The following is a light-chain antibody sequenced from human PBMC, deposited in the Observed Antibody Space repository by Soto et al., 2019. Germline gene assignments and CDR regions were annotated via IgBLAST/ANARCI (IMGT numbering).Light chain of an antibody. CDR2: ASS. CDR3: QQASSSPVT. J-gene: IGKJ4*01. V-gene: IGKV1-12*01. CDR1: QDINYL. Sequence: IPMTQSPSSVSAYVGDRVTISCRARQDINYLLAWYQQKPGKAPKLLIYASSALQSGVPSRFSGSGSVTDFTLTISSLQPEDVATYDCQQASSSPVTFGGGTRVEIK.